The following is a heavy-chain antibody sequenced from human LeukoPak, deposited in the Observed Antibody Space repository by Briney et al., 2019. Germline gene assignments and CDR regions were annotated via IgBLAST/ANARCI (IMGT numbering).Heavy chain of an antibody. V-gene: IGHV3-7*01. CDR3: AREASAMASYYYYYGMDV. CDR1: GFTFSNYW. J-gene: IGHJ6*02. Sequence: GGSLRLSCAASGFTFSNYWMTWVRQAPGKGLEWVASIKQDGSEKYYVDSVKGRFTISRDNAKNSLYLQMNSLRAEDTAVYYRAREASAMASYYYYYGMDVWGQGTTVTVSS. CDR2: IKQDGSEK. D-gene: IGHD5-18*01.